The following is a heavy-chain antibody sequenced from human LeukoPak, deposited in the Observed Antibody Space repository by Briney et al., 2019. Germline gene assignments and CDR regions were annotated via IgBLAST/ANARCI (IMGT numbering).Heavy chain of an antibody. D-gene: IGHD3-10*01. CDR3: ARGPPDGSGSYYPGAY. J-gene: IGHJ4*02. CDR1: GFTFSSYS. Sequence: RGSLRLSCAASGFTFSSYSMNWVRQAPGKGLVWVSRINSHGSSTSYADSVKGRFTISRDNAKNTLYLQMNSLRVEDTAVYYCARGPPDGSGSYYPGAYWGQGTLVTVSS. CDR2: INSHGSST. V-gene: IGHV3-74*01.